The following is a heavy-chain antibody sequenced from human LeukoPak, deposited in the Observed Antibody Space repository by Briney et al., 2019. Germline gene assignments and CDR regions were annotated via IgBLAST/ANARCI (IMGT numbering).Heavy chain of an antibody. CDR1: GFTFSSYW. J-gene: IGHJ4*02. V-gene: IGHV3-74*01. D-gene: IGHD2-15*01. Sequence: PGGSLRLSCAASGFTFSSYWMHWVRQAPGRGLVWVSRINSDGSSTSYADSVKGRFTISRDNAKNTLYPQMNSLRAEDTAVYYCARGTVVVAATPLDYWGQGTLVTVSS. CDR2: INSDGSST. CDR3: ARGTVVVAATPLDY.